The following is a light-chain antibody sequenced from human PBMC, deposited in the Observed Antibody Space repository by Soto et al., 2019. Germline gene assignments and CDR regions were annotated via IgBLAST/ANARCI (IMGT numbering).Light chain of an antibody. CDR3: IQDYSYPLT. CDR2: KAA. Sequence: DIQMTQSPSTLSASVGDRVTITCRASQSISSWLAWYQQKPGKAPKLLIYKAASLESGVPSRFSGSGSGTEFTLTISSLQPDDFATYYCIQDYSYPLTFGGGTKVDIK. J-gene: IGKJ4*01. V-gene: IGKV1-5*03. CDR1: QSISSW.